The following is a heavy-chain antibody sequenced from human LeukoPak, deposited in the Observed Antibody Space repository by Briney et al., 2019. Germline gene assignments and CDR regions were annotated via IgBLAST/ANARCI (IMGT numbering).Heavy chain of an antibody. CDR2: INPNSGGT. CDR3: ARRVFSGWGYYFDY. V-gene: IGHV1-2*02. J-gene: IGHJ4*02. Sequence: ASVKVSCKASGYSFTAYYMHWVRQAPGQGLEWMGWINPNSGGTTYPQKFQGRVTLTRDTSTSTVYMDLSNLRSDDTAIYYCARRVFSGWGYYFDYWGQGTLVTVSS. CDR1: GYSFTAYY. D-gene: IGHD6-19*01.